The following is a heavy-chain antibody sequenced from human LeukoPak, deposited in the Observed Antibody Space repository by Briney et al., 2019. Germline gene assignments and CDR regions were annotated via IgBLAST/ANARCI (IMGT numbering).Heavy chain of an antibody. V-gene: IGHV3-74*01. CDR2: VNGGGTST. J-gene: IGHJ4*02. CDR1: GFTFSSYW. CDR3: ARAAGGLDY. D-gene: IGHD6-13*01. Sequence: QRGGSLRLSCAASGFTFSSYWMTWVRQVPGKGLVWVSHVNGGGTSTSYVGSVKGRFTISRDNAKNMLYLQMNSLRADDTAVYYCARAAGGLDYWGQGILVTVSS.